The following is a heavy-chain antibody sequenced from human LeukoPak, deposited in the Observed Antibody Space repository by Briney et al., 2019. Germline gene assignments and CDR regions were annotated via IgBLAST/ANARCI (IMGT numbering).Heavy chain of an antibody. J-gene: IGHJ6*03. V-gene: IGHV3-9*01. D-gene: IGHD6-6*01. Sequence: GGSLRLSCAASGFTFDDYAMHWVRQAPGKGLEWVSGISWNSGSIGYADSVKGRFTISRDNAKNSLYLQMNSLRAEDTALYYCAKGIAARLDYMDVWGKGTTVTVSS. CDR2: ISWNSGSI. CDR3: AKGIAARLDYMDV. CDR1: GFTFDDYA.